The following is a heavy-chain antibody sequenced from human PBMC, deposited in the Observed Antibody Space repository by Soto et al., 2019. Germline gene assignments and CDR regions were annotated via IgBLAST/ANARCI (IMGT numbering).Heavy chain of an antibody. D-gene: IGHD2-2*01. CDR3: ARSLACTSCYGMDV. CDR2: LYSNGRT. J-gene: IGHJ6*02. CDR1: GFTVSSHY. V-gene: IGHV3-66*01. Sequence: EVQLVESGGGLVQPGGSLRLSCAASGFTVSSHYMTWVRQAPGKGLDWVSLLYSNGRTYYADSVKGRFTISRDSSKITVYLHLNGLSAQATAVYFCARSLACTSCYGMDVWGLGTTVIVSS.